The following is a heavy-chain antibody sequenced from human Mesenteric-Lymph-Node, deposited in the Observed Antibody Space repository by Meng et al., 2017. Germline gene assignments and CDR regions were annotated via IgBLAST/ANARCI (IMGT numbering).Heavy chain of an antibody. Sequence: ASVKVSCKASGYTFTSYGISWVRQAPGQGLEWMGWISAYNGNTNYAQKFQGRVTMTEDTSTDTAYMDLSSLRSEDTAVYYCVTDSKTTGDDAFDIWGQGTMVTVSS. CDR2: ISAYNGNT. J-gene: IGHJ3*02. CDR1: GYTFTSYG. V-gene: IGHV1-18*01. D-gene: IGHD7-27*01. CDR3: VTDSKTTGDDAFDI.